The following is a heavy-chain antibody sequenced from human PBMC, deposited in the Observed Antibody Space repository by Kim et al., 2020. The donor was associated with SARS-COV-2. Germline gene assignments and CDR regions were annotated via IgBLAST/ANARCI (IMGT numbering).Heavy chain of an antibody. CDR3: ARGYDILTGYYQYYFDY. V-gene: IGHV4-59*13. CDR2: IYYSGST. Sequence: SETLSLTCTVSGGSISSYYWSWIRQPPGKGLEWIGYIYYSGSTNYNPSLKSRVTISVDTSKNQFSLKLSSVTAADTAVYYCARGYDILTGYYQYYFDYWGQGTLVTVSS. J-gene: IGHJ4*02. D-gene: IGHD3-9*01. CDR1: GGSISSYY.